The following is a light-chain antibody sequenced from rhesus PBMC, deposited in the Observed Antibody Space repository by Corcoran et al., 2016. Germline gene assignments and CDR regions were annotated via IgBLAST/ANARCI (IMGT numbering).Light chain of an antibody. CDR3: QQHDNSPFT. Sequence: DIQMTQSPSSLSASVGDRVTITCRASQGISNWLAWYQQKPGKAPKHLIYRASNLETGVPSRFSGSGAGTDFTLTISSLQPEDISTYYCQQHDNSPFTFGPGTNLDIK. CDR1: QGISNW. J-gene: IGKJ3*01. V-gene: IGKV1-69*01. CDR2: RAS.